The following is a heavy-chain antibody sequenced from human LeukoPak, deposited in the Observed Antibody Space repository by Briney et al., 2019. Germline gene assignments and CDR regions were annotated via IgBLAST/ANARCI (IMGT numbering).Heavy chain of an antibody. J-gene: IGHJ4*02. CDR2: SSSGGSAL. Sequence: PGGSLRLSCAASGFTFSSYEMNWVRQAPGKGLEWVSYSSSGGSALYYADSEKGRFTISRDNAKNSLYLQMNSLRAEDTAVYYCVRDPAVAADDYWGQGTLVTVSS. CDR3: VRDPAVAADDY. D-gene: IGHD6-19*01. CDR1: GFTFSSYE. V-gene: IGHV3-48*03.